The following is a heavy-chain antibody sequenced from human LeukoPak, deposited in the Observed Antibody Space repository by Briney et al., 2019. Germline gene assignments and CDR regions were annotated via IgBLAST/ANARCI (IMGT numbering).Heavy chain of an antibody. J-gene: IGHJ6*02. CDR3: ARDSESHMVWSYYGMDV. D-gene: IGHD3-3*01. Sequence: ASVKVSCKASGYAFTSYNIHWVRQAPGQRPEWMGWINAGNGNTKYSQKFQGRVTITRDTSASIAHMEMSSPRSEDTAVYYCARDSESHMVWSYYGMDVWGQGTSVTVSS. CDR1: GYAFTSYN. V-gene: IGHV1-3*01. CDR2: INAGNGNT.